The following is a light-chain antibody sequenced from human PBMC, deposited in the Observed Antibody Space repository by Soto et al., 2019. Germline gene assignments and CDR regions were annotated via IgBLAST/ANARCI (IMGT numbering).Light chain of an antibody. V-gene: IGLV1-40*01. CDR2: GSS. CDR1: SSNIGAGYD. CDR3: QSYDSSLSGWV. J-gene: IGLJ3*02. Sequence: QTVVTQPPSVSGAPGQRVTISCTGSSSNIGAGYDVHWYQQLPGTAPKLLIYGSSNRPSGVPDRFSGSKSGTSASLAITGLQAEDGADYYCQSYDSSLSGWVFGGGTKVTVL.